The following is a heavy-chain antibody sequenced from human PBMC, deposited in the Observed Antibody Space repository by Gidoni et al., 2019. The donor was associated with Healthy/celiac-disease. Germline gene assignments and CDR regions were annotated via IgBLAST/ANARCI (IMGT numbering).Heavy chain of an antibody. CDR1: GFTFSSYG. Sequence: QVQLVESGGGVVQPGRSLRLSCAASGFTFSSYGMHWVRQAPGKGLEWVAVIWYDGSNKYYADSVKGRFTISRDNSKNTLYLQMNSLRAEDTAVYYCASIVGATDDAFDIWGQGTMVTVSS. CDR3: ASIVGATDDAFDI. CDR2: IWYDGSNK. J-gene: IGHJ3*02. V-gene: IGHV3-33*01. D-gene: IGHD1-26*01.